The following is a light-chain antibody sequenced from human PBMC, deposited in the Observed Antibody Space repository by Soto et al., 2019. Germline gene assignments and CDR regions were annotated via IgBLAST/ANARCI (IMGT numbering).Light chain of an antibody. J-gene: IGKJ4*02. CDR3: QQYASSPLT. Sequence: EIVLTQSPGTLSLSPGERATLSCRASQSVGRNYLAWYQQKPGHDPRLLIHGASSRATGIPDRFSGSGSGTDLTLTISRLEPDDFAVYYCQQYASSPLTFGGGTKVEIK. CDR2: GAS. V-gene: IGKV3-20*01. CDR1: QSVGRNY.